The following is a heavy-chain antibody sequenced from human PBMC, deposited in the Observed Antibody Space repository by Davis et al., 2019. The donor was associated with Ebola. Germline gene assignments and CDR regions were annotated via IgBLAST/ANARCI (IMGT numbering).Heavy chain of an antibody. V-gene: IGHV4-59*11. Sequence: PGGSLRLSCTVSGGSISSHYWSWIRQPPGKGLEWIGYIYYSGSTNYNPSLKSRVTISVHTSKNQFSLRLTSVTAADTAVYYCARGQEDFDCWGQGTLVTVSS. CDR2: IYYSGST. CDR3: ARGQEDFDC. J-gene: IGHJ4*02. CDR1: GGSISSHY.